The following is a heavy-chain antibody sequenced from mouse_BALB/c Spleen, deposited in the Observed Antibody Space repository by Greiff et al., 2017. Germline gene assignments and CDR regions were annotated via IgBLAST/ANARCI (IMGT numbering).Heavy chain of an antibody. V-gene: IGHV1-54*01. J-gene: IGHJ4*01. D-gene: IGHD2-3*01. CDR1: GYAFTNYL. CDR2: INPGSGGT. CDR3: ARYDPHYYAMDY. Sequence: VQLQQSGAELVRPGTSVKVSCKASGYAFTNYLIEWVKQRPGQGLEWIGVINPGSGGTNYNEKFKGKATLTADKSSSTAYMQLSSLTSDDSAVYFCARYDPHYYAMDYWGQGTSVTVSS.